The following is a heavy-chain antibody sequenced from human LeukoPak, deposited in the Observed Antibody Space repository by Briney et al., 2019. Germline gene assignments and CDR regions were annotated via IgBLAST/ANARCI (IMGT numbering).Heavy chain of an antibody. Sequence: GRSLRLSCAASGFSFSTYAMHWVRQAPGKGVEWVAVISLDGRNEYYADSVKGRFTISRDNSKNTLYLQMNSLRAEDTTVYYCARSRGYNYGYWGYFDYWGQGALVTVSS. V-gene: IGHV3-30*04. D-gene: IGHD5-18*01. CDR3: ARSRGYNYGYWGYFDY. CDR2: ISLDGRNE. CDR1: GFSFSTYA. J-gene: IGHJ4*02.